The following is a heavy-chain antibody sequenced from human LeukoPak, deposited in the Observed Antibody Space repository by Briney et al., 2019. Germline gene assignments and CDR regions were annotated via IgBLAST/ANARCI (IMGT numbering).Heavy chain of an antibody. Sequence: SQTLSLTCTVSGGSISSGSYYWSWIRQPAGKGLEWIGRIYTSGSTNYNPSLKSRVTISIDTSKNQFSLKLSSVTAADTAVYYCAKFGQAAGTGGDYWGQGTLVTVSS. V-gene: IGHV4-61*02. CDR2: IYTSGST. CDR1: GGSISSGSYY. CDR3: AKFGQAAGTGGDY. J-gene: IGHJ4*02. D-gene: IGHD6-13*01.